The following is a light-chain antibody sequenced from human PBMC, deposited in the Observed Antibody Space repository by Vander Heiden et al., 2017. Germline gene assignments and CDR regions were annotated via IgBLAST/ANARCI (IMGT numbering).Light chain of an antibody. CDR2: GAS. V-gene: IGKV3-15*01. J-gene: IGKJ4*01. Sequence: EIVMTQSPATLSVSPGERATLSCRASQSVSSNLAWYQRKPGQAPRLLIYGASTRATGIPARFSGSGSGTEFTLTISSLQPEDFAVYYCQQYNNWPLTFGGGTKVEIK. CDR3: QQYNNWPLT. CDR1: QSVSSN.